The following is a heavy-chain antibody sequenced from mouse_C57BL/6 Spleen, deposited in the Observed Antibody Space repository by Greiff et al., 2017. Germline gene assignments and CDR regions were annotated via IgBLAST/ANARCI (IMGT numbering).Heavy chain of an antibody. CDR1: GFSFNTYA. D-gene: IGHD2-3*01. CDR3: VRERWGNFAMDY. V-gene: IGHV10-1*01. Sequence: EVKLVESGGGLVQPKGSLKLSCAASGFSFNTYAMNWVRQAPGKGLEWVARIRSKSNNYATYYADSVKDRFTISRDDSESMLYLQMNNLKTEDTAMYYCVRERWGNFAMDYWGQGTSVTVSS. CDR2: IRSKSNNYAT. J-gene: IGHJ4*01.